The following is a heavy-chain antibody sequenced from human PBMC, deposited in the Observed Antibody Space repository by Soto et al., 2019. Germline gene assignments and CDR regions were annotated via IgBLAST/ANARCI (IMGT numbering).Heavy chain of an antibody. V-gene: IGHV6-1*01. CDR1: GDSVSINSAP. CDR3: TRMGWAKYNSSPKNYYYYGMEV. J-gene: IGHJ6*02. D-gene: IGHD6-6*01. Sequence: SHTLALTRAISGDSVSINSAPWNWTRPSPSRGLDWLGRTYYKSKLSNDYGVSVKSRSTLNPHTSRNQFSLRLNSVTSEYTAVYYFTRMGWAKYNSSPKNYYYYGMEVWGPGTTGTVSS. CDR2: TYYKSKLSN.